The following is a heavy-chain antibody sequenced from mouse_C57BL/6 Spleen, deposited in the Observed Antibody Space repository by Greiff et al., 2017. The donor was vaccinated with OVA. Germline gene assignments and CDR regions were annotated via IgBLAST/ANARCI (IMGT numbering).Heavy chain of an antibody. CDR1: GYTFTDYY. V-gene: IGHV1-26*01. J-gene: IGHJ2*01. D-gene: IGHD2-5*01. CDR2: INPNNGGT. Sequence: EVQLQQSGPELVKPGASVKISCKASGYTFTDYYMNWVKQSHGKSLEWIGDINPNNGGTSYNQKFKGKATLTVDKSSSTAYMELRSLTSEDSAVYYCVSNYYFDYWGQGTTLTVSS. CDR3: VSNYYFDY.